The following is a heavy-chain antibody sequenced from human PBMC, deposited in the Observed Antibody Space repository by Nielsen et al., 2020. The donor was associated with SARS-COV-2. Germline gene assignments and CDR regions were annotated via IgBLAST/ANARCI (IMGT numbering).Heavy chain of an antibody. CDR1: GGSISSSNYY. Sequence: SETLSLTCTVSGGSISSSNYYWSWIRQPPGKGLEWIGYMYSSGSSSYNPSLRSRVTISVDTSKDQVSLSLTSVTASDTAVYHCARHRGRGWYFDLWGRGTLVTVSS. CDR3: ARHRGRGWYFDL. CDR2: MYSSGSS. J-gene: IGHJ2*01. V-gene: IGHV4-61*05. D-gene: IGHD3-16*01.